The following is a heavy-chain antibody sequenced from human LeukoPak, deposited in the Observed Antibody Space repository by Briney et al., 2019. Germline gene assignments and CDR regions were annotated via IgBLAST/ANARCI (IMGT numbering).Heavy chain of an antibody. D-gene: IGHD2-2*01. CDR3: ARGRSVVVPAAIYYYYGMDV. CDR1: GGSISSYY. CDR2: IYYSGST. V-gene: IGHV4-59*12. Sequence: PSETLSLTCTVSGGSISSYYWSWIRQPPGKGLEWIGYIYYSGSTNYNPSLKSRVTISVDTSKNQFSLKLSSVTAADTAVYYCARGRSVVVPAAIYYYYGMDVWGQGTTVTVSS. J-gene: IGHJ6*02.